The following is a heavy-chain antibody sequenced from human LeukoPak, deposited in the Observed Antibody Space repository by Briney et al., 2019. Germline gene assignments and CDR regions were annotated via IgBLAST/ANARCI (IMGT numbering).Heavy chain of an antibody. Sequence: GGSLRLSCAASGFTFSDYYMSWIRQAPGKGLEWVSYISSSGSTIYYADSVKGRFTISRDNAKNSLYLQMNSLRAEDTAVYYCAKGYCSSTSCYAIDYWGQGTLVTVSS. D-gene: IGHD2-2*01. J-gene: IGHJ4*02. CDR1: GFTFSDYY. V-gene: IGHV3-11*04. CDR3: AKGYCSSTSCYAIDY. CDR2: ISSSGSTI.